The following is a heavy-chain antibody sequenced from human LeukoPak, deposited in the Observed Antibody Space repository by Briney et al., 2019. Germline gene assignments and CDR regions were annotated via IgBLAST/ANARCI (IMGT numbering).Heavy chain of an antibody. CDR3: AKDRGYSYGISEY. CDR1: GFTFSTFA. D-gene: IGHD5-18*01. J-gene: IGHJ4*02. V-gene: IGHV3-23*01. CDR2: ISETGRST. Sequence: GGSLRLSCVASGFTFSTFAMNWVRQAPGKGLEWISTISETGRSTYYADSVKGQFTISRDNSKNTLYLQMNSLRAEDTAVYYCAKDRGYSYGISEYWGQGTLVTVSS.